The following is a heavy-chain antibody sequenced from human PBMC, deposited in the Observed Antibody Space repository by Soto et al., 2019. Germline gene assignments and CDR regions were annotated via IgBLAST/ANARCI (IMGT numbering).Heavy chain of an antibody. CDR1: GYAFPSYY. CDR3: ARRLYYDFWRGSKFDP. V-gene: IGHV1-46*01. Sequence: ASVKVSCKASGYAFPSYYIHWVRQAPGQGLEWVGKINPTGGVTSYAQKFQGRVTMTRNTSISTAYMELSSLRSEDTAVYYCARRLYYDFWRGSKFDPWGQGTLVTVSS. J-gene: IGHJ5*02. CDR2: INPTGGVT. D-gene: IGHD3-3*01.